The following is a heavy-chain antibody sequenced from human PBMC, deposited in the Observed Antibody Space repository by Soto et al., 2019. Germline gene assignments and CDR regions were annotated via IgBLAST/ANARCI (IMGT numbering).Heavy chain of an antibody. D-gene: IGHD5-18*01. CDR1: GFTFSDYY. J-gene: IGHJ4*02. CDR2: ISSRSDYI. CDR3: TRKDDSDGYYY. Sequence: LRLSCAASGFTFSDYYMSWIRQAPGKGLEWVSYISSRSDYIFYADSVKGRFTISRDNAKNSLFLQMNSLSAEDTAVYYCTRKDDSDGYYYWGQGTLVTVSS. V-gene: IGHV3-11*06.